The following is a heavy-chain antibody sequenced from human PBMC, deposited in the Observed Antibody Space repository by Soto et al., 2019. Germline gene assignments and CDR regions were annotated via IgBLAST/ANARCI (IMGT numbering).Heavy chain of an antibody. CDR3: ASHGGNFPAFEI. Sequence: SVKVSCKASGGTFSSYTISWVRQAPGQGLEWMGRIIPILGIANYAQKFQGRVTITADKSTSTAYMELSSLRSEDTAVYYCASHGGNFPAFEIWGQGTMVTVSS. V-gene: IGHV1-69*02. CDR1: GGTFSSYT. J-gene: IGHJ3*02. D-gene: IGHD2-21*02. CDR2: IIPILGIA.